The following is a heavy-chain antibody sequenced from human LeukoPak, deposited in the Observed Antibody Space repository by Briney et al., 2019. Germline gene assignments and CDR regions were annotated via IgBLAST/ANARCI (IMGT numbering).Heavy chain of an antibody. J-gene: IGHJ3*02. CDR2: ISSSSYI. CDR3: ASLSASFAFDI. V-gene: IGHV3-21*01. D-gene: IGHD3-16*02. Sequence: PGGSLRLSCAASGFTFSSYSMNWVRQAPGKGLEWVSSISSSSYIYYADSVKGRFTISRDNAKNSLYLQMNSLRAEDTAVYYCASLSASFAFDIWGQGTMVTVSS. CDR1: GFTFSSYS.